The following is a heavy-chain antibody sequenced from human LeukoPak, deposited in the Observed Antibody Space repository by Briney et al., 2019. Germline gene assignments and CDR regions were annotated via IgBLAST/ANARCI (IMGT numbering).Heavy chain of an antibody. V-gene: IGHV1-2*06. D-gene: IGHD3-22*01. CDR2: INPNSGGT. CDR3: ARGPYYYDSSGTYYFDY. CDR1: GYTLTGYY. Sequence: VASVKVSCKASGYTLTGYYMHWVRQAPGQGLEWMGRINPNSGGTNYAQKFQGRVTMTRDTSISTAYMELSRLRSDDTAVYYCARGPYYYDSSGTYYFDYWGQGTLVTVSS. J-gene: IGHJ4*02.